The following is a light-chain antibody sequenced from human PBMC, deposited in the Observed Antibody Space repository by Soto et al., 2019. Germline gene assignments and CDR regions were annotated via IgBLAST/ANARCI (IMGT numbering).Light chain of an antibody. CDR3: SSYTNSRTRV. V-gene: IGLV2-14*01. J-gene: IGLJ1*01. CDR1: SSDVGGYNY. CDR2: DVS. Sequence: QSALTQPASVSGSPGQSITISCTGTSSDVGGYNYVSWYQQHSDKAPKLMIYDVSNRPSGVSNRFSGSKSGNTASLTISGLQAGDEGDYYCSSYTNSRTRVFGTGTKLTVL.